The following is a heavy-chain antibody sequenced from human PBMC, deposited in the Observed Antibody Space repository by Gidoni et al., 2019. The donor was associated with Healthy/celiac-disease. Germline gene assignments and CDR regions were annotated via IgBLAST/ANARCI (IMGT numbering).Heavy chain of an antibody. CDR3: ARDSSGY. D-gene: IGHD3-22*01. J-gene: IGHJ4*01. Sequence: QVQLQQGGAGMFNPSETLSLTCAVYGGSVSGYYWSGNRQPPGKGLEWLGEINHSGNTNYNPPLKSLFTISVDTSKNQFSLKLSSVTAADTAVYYWARDSSGYLGHGTLVTVSS. CDR1: GGSVSGYY. V-gene: IGHV4-34*01. CDR2: INHSGNT.